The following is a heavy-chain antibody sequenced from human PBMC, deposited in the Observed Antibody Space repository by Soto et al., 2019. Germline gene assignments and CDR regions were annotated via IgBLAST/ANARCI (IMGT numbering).Heavy chain of an antibody. CDR2: IWYDGSNK. CDR1: GFTFSSYG. V-gene: IGHV3-33*01. D-gene: IGHD2-2*01. CDR3: ARDRGITDIVVVPAPFDP. J-gene: IGHJ5*02. Sequence: GGSLRLSCAASGFTFSSYGMHWVRQAPGKGLEWVAVIWYDGSNKYYADSVKGRFTISRDNSKNTLYLQMNSLRAEDTAVYYCARDRGITDIVVVPAPFDPWGQGTLVTVSS.